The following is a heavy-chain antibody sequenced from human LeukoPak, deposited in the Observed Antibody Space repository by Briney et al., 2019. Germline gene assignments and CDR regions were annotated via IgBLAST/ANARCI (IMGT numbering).Heavy chain of an antibody. CDR1: GFTLSRYW. Sequence: GGSLRPSCAASGFTLSRYWTHWVSQAPGKWLVLVSRINSDGGSISHADSVKGRFTISRDNAKNTLYMQMNSLRAEDTAVYYCARDRGGGYDSYYYYGMDVWGKGTTVTVSS. D-gene: IGHD5-12*01. CDR2: INSDGGSI. V-gene: IGHV3-74*01. J-gene: IGHJ6*04. CDR3: ARDRGGGYDSYYYYGMDV.